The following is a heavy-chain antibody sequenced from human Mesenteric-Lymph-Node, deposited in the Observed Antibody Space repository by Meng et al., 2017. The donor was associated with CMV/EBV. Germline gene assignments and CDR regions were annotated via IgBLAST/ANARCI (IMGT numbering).Heavy chain of an antibody. CDR2: IYSDGSST. CDR1: GFTFSSYA. V-gene: IGHV3-23*03. J-gene: IGHJ4*02. Sequence: SLRLSCAASGFTFSSYAMSWVRQATGKGLEWVSFIYSDGSSTYYADSVKGRFTISRDNSKNTLYLQMNSLRAEDTAVYYCAKGHDYWGQGTLVTVSS. CDR3: AKGHDY.